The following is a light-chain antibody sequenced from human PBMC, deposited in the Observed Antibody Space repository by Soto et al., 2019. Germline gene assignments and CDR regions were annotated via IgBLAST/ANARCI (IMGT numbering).Light chain of an antibody. J-gene: IGKJ2*01. V-gene: IGKV3-20*01. Sequence: EIVLTQSPGTLSVSPGERATLSCRASQSVSSSYLAWYQQKPDQAPRLLIYGASSRATGIPVRFSGSGSGTDFTLTISRLEPEDFAVYYCQQYGSSPYTFGQGTKLEIK. CDR3: QQYGSSPYT. CDR1: QSVSSSY. CDR2: GAS.